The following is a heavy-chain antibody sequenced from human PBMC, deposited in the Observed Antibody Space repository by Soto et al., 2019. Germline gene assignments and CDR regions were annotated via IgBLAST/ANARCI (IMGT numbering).Heavy chain of an antibody. CDR3: ARDLRYSLGYYGMDV. Sequence: QVQLVQSGAEVTKPGSSVKVSCKASGGTFSSYALSWVRQAPGHGLEWLGWLIPIFGTANYTQKLQGRVTITADESKSTAYMELSSLRSEDTAVYYCARDLRYSLGYYGMDVWGKGTTVTVSS. J-gene: IGHJ6*04. CDR2: LIPIFGTA. V-gene: IGHV1-69*01. CDR1: GGTFSSYA. D-gene: IGHD2-15*01.